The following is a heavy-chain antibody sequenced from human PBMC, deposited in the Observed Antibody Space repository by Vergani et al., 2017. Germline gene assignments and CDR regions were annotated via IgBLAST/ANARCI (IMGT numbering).Heavy chain of an antibody. CDR3: AREVVSYYYDSSGPPTGDY. Sequence: QVQLVQSGAEVKKPGASVKVSCKASGYTFTGYYMHWVRQAPGQGLEWMGWINPNSGGTNYAQKFQGRVTMTRDTSISTAYMELSRLRSDDTAVYYCAREVVSYYYDSSGPPTGDYWGQGTLVT. D-gene: IGHD3-22*01. V-gene: IGHV1-2*02. CDR2: INPNSGGT. CDR1: GYTFTGYY. J-gene: IGHJ4*02.